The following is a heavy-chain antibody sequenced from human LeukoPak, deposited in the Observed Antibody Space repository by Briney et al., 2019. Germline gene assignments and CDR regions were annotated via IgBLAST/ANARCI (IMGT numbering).Heavy chain of an antibody. CDR2: INSDGSST. J-gene: IGHJ4*02. Sequence: GGSLRLSCAASGFTFSSYWMHWVRQAPGKGLGWVSRINSDGSSTSYADSVKGRFTISRDNAKNTLYLQMNSLRAEDTAVYYCARGKVDTAMAIDYWGQGTLVTVSS. CDR1: GFTFSSYW. D-gene: IGHD5-18*01. V-gene: IGHV3-74*01. CDR3: ARGKVDTAMAIDY.